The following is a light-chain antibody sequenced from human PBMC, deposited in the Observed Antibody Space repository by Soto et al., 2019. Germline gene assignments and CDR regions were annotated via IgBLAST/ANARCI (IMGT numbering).Light chain of an antibody. CDR1: QGFRGL. Sequence: EVVLTQSPVTLSLSPGVRAXLSGRASQGFRGLLAWYQQKPGQAPRLLIYDAYNRATGIPPRFSGSGSGTDFTLTISSLEPEDSAVYYCQQRHMWPITFGQGTRLEIK. CDR2: DAY. J-gene: IGKJ5*01. CDR3: QQRHMWPIT. V-gene: IGKV3-11*01.